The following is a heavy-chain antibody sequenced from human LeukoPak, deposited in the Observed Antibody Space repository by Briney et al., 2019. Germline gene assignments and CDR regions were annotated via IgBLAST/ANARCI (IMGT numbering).Heavy chain of an antibody. Sequence: GGSLRLSCAASGFTFSSYAMSWVRQAPGKGLEWVSAISGNGGSTYYADSVKGRFTISRDNSKNTLYLQMNSLRAEDTAVYYCAKDGVSVGATTNWFDPWGQGTLVTVSS. D-gene: IGHD1-26*01. CDR3: AKDGVSVGATTNWFDP. V-gene: IGHV3-23*01. CDR1: GFTFSSYA. CDR2: ISGNGGST. J-gene: IGHJ5*02.